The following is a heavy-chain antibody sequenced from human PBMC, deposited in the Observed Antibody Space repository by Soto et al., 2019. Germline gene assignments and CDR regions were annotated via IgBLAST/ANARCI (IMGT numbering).Heavy chain of an antibody. CDR2: VYHSGST. CDR1: GGSISSGGYS. J-gene: IGHJ4*02. V-gene: IGHV4-30-2*01. Sequence: SETLSLTCAVSGGSISSGGYSWSWIRQPPGKGLEWIGYVYHSGSTYYNPSLKSRVTISVDRSKNQVSLKLTSVTAADTAVYYCARLGGYYQALEHWSQGTLVTVSS. CDR3: ARLGGYYQALEH. D-gene: IGHD3-3*01.